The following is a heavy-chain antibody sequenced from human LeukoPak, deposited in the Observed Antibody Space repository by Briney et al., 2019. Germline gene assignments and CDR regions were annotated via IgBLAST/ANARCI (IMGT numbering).Heavy chain of an antibody. CDR3: AKDRPTGGAVAGKIDY. D-gene: IGHD6-19*01. Sequence: PGGSLRLSCAGSGFTSSSYGMHWVRQAPGKGLEWVAFIRYDGSNKYYADSVKGRFTISRDNSKNTLYLQMNSLRAEDTAVYYCAKDRPTGGAVAGKIDYWGQGTLVTVSS. V-gene: IGHV3-30*02. CDR1: GFTSSSYG. CDR2: IRYDGSNK. J-gene: IGHJ4*02.